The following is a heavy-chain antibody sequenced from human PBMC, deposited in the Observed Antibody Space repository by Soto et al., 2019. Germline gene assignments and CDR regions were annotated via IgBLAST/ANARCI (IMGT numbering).Heavy chain of an antibody. CDR1: GFTFSGYA. Sequence: QVQLVESGGGVVQPGRSLRLSCAASGFTFSGYAMHWVRQAPGKGLEWVAVISYDEIDKYYADSVKGRFTISRDNSKNTLYLHMTIRRAEDRAVYYCARDANWYSSEYYDAFDVWVHGTMVTVSS. V-gene: IGHV3-30-3*01. CDR3: ARDANWYSSEYYDAFDV. CDR2: ISYDEIDK. D-gene: IGHD3-22*01. J-gene: IGHJ3*01.